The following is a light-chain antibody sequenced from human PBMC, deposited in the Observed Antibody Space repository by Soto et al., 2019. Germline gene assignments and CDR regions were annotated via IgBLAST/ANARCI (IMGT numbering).Light chain of an antibody. V-gene: IGKV1-12*01. CDR1: QGISSW. J-gene: IGKJ5*01. Sequence: SKLTQNTSFLSASVGDRVTITCRASQGISSWLDWYQQKPGKAPKLLIYAASSLQSGVPSRFSGSGAGTDFTLTISSLQPEDFATYYCQQANRYPLTFGQGRLPEVK. CDR2: AAS. CDR3: QQANRYPLT.